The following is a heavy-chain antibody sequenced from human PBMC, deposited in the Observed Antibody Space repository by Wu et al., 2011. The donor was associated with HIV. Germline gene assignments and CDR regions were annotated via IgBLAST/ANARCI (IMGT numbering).Heavy chain of an antibody. CDR3: ARGVYYDSSGYYSDY. D-gene: IGHD3-22*01. CDR2: MNPNSGDT. J-gene: IGHJ4*02. CDR1: GYTFTNYD. V-gene: IGHV1-8*02. Sequence: QVQLVQSGAEVKKPGASVRVSCKASGYTFTNYDISWVRQATGQGLEWMGWMNPNSGDTGYAQKFQGRVTMTRDTSISTAYMELSRLRSDDTAVYYCARGVYYDSSGYYSDYWGQGTLVTVSS.